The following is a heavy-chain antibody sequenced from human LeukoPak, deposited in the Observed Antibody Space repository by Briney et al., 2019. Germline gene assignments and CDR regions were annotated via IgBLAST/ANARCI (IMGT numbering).Heavy chain of an antibody. CDR1: GGSISSYY. J-gene: IGHJ6*02. CDR3: ARGYCSSTSCPGGVDYYYGMDV. D-gene: IGHD2-2*01. V-gene: IGHV4-59*01. Sequence: SETLSLTCTVSGGSISSYYWSWIRQPPGKGLEWIGYIYYSGSTNYNPSLKSRVTISVDTSKNQFSLELSSVTAADTAVYYCARGYCSSTSCPGGVDYYYGMDVWGQGTTVTVSS. CDR2: IYYSGST.